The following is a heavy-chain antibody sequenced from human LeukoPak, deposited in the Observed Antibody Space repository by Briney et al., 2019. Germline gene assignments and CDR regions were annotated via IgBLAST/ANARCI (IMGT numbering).Heavy chain of an antibody. Sequence: GGSLRLSCAASGFTFSSYEMNWVRQAPGKGLEWVSDISRSGSTIYYADSVKGRFTTSRDNAKNSLYLQMNSLRAEDTAVYYCARYRPRTTKGGGLDYWGQGTLVTVSS. D-gene: IGHD2-15*01. CDR3: ARYRPRTTKGGGLDY. CDR2: ISRSGSTI. J-gene: IGHJ4*02. V-gene: IGHV3-48*03. CDR1: GFTFSSYE.